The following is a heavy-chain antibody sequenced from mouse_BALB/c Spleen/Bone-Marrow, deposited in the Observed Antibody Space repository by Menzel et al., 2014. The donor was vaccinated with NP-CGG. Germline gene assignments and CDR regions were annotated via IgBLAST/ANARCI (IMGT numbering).Heavy chain of an antibody. J-gene: IGHJ4*01. V-gene: IGHV1-80*01. CDR1: GYVFSSYW. CDR3: AREDFDYDFTMYY. D-gene: IGHD2-4*01. Sequence: VQLQQSGAELVRPGPSVKISCKASGYVFSSYWMNWVKQRPGQGLEWIGQIFPGDGGTNYNRQFKGKATLTADRSSSTVFMQLSSLASEDSAVYFCAREDFDYDFTMYYWGQGTSVTVSS. CDR2: IFPGDGGT.